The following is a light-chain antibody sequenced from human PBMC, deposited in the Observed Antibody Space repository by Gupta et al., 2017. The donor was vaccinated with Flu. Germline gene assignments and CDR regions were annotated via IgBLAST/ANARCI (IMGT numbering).Light chain of an antibody. Sequence: SYVLTQPPSVSVAPGQTARITCGGNNIRSKSVHWYRQKPGQAPVVVVYDDSDRPSGIPERFSGSNSGNTATLSISRVEAGDEADYYCQVWDSTSDHPNWVFGGGTKLTVL. V-gene: IGLV3-21*02. CDR2: DDS. CDR3: QVWDSTSDHPNWV. CDR1: NIRSKS. J-gene: IGLJ3*02.